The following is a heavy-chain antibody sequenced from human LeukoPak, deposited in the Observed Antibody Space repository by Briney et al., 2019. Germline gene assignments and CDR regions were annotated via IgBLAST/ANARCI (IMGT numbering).Heavy chain of an antibody. Sequence: GGSLRLSCAASGFTFSNYVMYWVRQAPGKGLEWVALISFDGSNQYYADSVKGRFTVSRDNAKNTLYLQMDSLRAEDTAVYYCATDRNSGKYYDYWGQGTLVTVSS. CDR3: ATDRNSGKYYDY. J-gene: IGHJ4*02. CDR2: ISFDGSNQ. D-gene: IGHD1-26*01. CDR1: GFTFSNYV. V-gene: IGHV3-33*01.